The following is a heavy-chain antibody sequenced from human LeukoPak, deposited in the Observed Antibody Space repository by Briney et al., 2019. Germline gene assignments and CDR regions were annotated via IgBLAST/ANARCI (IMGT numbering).Heavy chain of an antibody. CDR3: ARHRQEMATITPIDFFDY. D-gene: IGHD5-24*01. J-gene: IGHJ4*02. V-gene: IGHV4-39*01. CDR2: IYYSGST. Sequence: PSETLSLTCTVSGGSISSSSYYWGWIRQPPGKGLEWIGSIYYSGSTYYNLSLKSRVTISVDTSKNQFSLKLSSVTAADTAVYYCARHRQEMATITPIDFFDYWGQGTLVTVSS. CDR1: GGSISSSSYY.